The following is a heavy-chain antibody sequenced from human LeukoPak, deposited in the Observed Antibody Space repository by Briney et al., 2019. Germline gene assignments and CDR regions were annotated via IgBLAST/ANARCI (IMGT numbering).Heavy chain of an antibody. CDR2: IYHSGST. V-gene: IGHV4-4*02. CDR1: GGSISSSNW. D-gene: IGHD2-21*02. Sequence: SETLSLTCAVSGGSISSSNWWSWVRQPPGKGLEWIGEIYHSGSTNYNPSLKSRVTISVDKSENQFSLKLSSVTAADTAVYYCARLRCGGDCYSPIWDYWGQGTLVTVSS. CDR3: ARLRCGGDCYSPIWDY. J-gene: IGHJ4*02.